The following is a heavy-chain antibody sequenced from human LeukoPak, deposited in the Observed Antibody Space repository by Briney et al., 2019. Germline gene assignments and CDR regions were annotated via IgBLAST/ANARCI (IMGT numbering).Heavy chain of an antibody. CDR1: GFTFSSYA. CDR3: ARDSYYGPDY. V-gene: IGHV3-30-3*01. CDR2: ISYDGSNK. J-gene: IGHJ4*02. D-gene: IGHD3-10*01. Sequence: PGGSLRLSCAASGFTFSSYAMHWVRQAPGKGLEWVAVISYDGSNKYYADSVKGRFTISRDNSKNTLYLQMNSLRAEDTAVYYCARDSYYGPDYWGQGTLVTVSS.